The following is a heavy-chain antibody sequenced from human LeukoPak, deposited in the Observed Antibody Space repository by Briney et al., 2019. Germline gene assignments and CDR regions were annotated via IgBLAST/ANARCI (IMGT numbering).Heavy chain of an antibody. CDR1: GGSISSGTYY. CDR2: IYHTGST. J-gene: IGHJ4*02. Sequence: SETLSLTCTVSGGSISSGTYYWGWIRQPPGKGLEWIGSIYHTGSTYYNPSLKSRVTISVDTSKNQFSLTLSSVTAADTAVYYCARVGLFVVVTAIRGQYYFDYWGQGTLVTVSS. CDR3: ARVGLFVVVTAIRGQYYFDY. D-gene: IGHD2-21*02. V-gene: IGHV4-39*07.